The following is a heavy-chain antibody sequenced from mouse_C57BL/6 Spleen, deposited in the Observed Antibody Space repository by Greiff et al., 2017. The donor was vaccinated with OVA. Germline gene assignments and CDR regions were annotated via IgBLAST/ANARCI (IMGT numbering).Heavy chain of an antibody. D-gene: IGHD6-1*01. Sequence: VKVVESGPGLVAPSQSLSITCTVSGFSLTSYAISWVRQPPGKSLEWLGVIWTGGGTNYNSALKSRLSISKDNSKSQVFLKMNSLQTDDTARYYCARTSVYAMDYWGQGTSVTVSS. CDR1: GFSLTSYA. CDR2: IWTGGGT. CDR3: ARTSVYAMDY. V-gene: IGHV2-9-1*01. J-gene: IGHJ4*01.